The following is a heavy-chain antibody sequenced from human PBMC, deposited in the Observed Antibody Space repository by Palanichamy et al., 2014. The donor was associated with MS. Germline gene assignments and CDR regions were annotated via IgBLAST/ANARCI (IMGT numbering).Heavy chain of an antibody. CDR2: ISTTGNAI. Sequence: EVQLVESGEGLVKPRGSLRLSCAPSGFTFSSYAMNWVRQAPGEGLEWVSSISTTGNAIFYADSVKGRFTISRDNAKNSLYLQMNSLRVEDTAIYYCARGVRETGFNFWGQGTLVTVSS. V-gene: IGHV3-21*06. CDR1: GFTFSSYA. CDR3: ARGVRETGFNF. J-gene: IGHJ4*02. D-gene: IGHD1-26*01.